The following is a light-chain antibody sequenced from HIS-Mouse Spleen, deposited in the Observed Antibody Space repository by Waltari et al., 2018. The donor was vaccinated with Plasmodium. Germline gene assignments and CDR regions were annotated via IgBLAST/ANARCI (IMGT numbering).Light chain of an antibody. Sequence: QSALTQPPSASGSPGQSVTISCPGTSSDVGGYNYVSWYQQHQGKAPQLIISEVSNRPSGVPDRSSGSKSGNTASLTVSGLQAEDEADYYCSSYAGSNNLVFGGGTKLTVL. J-gene: IGLJ3*02. CDR2: EVS. V-gene: IGLV2-8*01. CDR3: SSYAGSNNLV. CDR1: SSDVGGYNY.